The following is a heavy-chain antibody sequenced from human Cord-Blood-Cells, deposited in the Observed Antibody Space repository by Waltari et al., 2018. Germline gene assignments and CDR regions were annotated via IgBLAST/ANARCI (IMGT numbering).Heavy chain of an antibody. CDR3: AEIRGVARGRPDY. CDR2: INHSGST. Sequence: QVQLQQWGAGLLKPSETLSLTCAVYGGSFSGYYWSWIRQPPGKGLEWIGEINHSGSTNYNPSLKGRVTISETPSKNQFSLRLGSGTAANTAGYYGAEIRGVARGRPDYWAKGPLVTVSS. D-gene: IGHD2-15*01. CDR1: GGSFSGYY. V-gene: IGHV4-34*01. J-gene: IGHJ4*02.